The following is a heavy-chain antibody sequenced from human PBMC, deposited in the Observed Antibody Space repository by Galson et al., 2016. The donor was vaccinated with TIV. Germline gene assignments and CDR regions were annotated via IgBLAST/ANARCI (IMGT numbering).Heavy chain of an antibody. Sequence: QSGAEVKKAGESLKISYKGSGYNFASYWIGWVRQMPGKGLEWMGVTYPGNSETRYSPSFHGQVTMSADKSINTAYLQWSSLKASDSAIYYCTRQSTRSFDFWGPGTLVSVSS. CDR1: GYNFASYW. CDR3: TRQSTRSFDF. V-gene: IGHV5-51*01. CDR2: TYPGNSET. D-gene: IGHD5/OR15-5a*01. J-gene: IGHJ4*02.